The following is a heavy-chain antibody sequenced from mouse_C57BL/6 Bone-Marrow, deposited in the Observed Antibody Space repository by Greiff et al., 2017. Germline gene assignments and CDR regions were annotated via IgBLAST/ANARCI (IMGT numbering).Heavy chain of an antibody. CDR2: IYPGNSDT. Sequence: VQLQQSGTVLARPGASVKMSCKTSGYTFTSYWMHWVKQRPGQGLEWIGAIYPGNSDTSYNQKFKGKAKLTAATSASTAYMELSSLTNEDSAVYYCTIRRLHQGFAYWGQGTLVTVSA. CDR3: TIRRLHQGFAY. CDR1: GYTFTSYW. V-gene: IGHV1-5*01. D-gene: IGHD2-2*01. J-gene: IGHJ3*01.